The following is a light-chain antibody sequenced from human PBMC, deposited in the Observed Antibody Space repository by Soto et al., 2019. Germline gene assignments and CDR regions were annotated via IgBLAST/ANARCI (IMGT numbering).Light chain of an antibody. CDR2: DVS. CDR3: SSYTTSNTRQIV. J-gene: IGLJ1*01. CDR1: SSDVGGYNY. Sequence: QSVLTQPASVSGSPGQSITISCTGTSSDVGGYNYVSWYQHHPGKAPKLMIYDVSNRPSGVSNRFSGSKSGNTASLTISGLQHEEEVYYYCSSYTTSNTRQIVVGTGTKVTVL. V-gene: IGLV2-14*03.